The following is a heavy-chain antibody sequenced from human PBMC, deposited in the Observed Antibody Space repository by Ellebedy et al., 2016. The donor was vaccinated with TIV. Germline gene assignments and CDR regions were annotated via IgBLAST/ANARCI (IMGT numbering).Heavy chain of an antibody. CDR2: INWNGGST. J-gene: IGHJ1*01. CDR3: ARGATPRAEYFQH. CDR1: GFTFDDYG. V-gene: IGHV3-20*04. D-gene: IGHD1-26*01. Sequence: GESLKISXAASGFTFDDYGMSWVRQAPGKGLEWVSGINWNGGSTGYADSVKGRFTISRDNAKNSLYLQMNSLRAEDTALYYCARGATPRAEYFQHWGQGTLVTVSS.